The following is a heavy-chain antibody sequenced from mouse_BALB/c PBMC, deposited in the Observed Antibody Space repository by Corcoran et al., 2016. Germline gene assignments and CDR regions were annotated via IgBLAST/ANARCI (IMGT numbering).Heavy chain of an antibody. J-gene: IGHJ2*01. Sequence: EVQLQQSGPELVKPGVSVKMSCKASGYTFTSYVMHWVKQKPGQGLEWIGYIYPYNDGTKYNEKFKGKATLTSDKSSSAAYMEFTSLTSEDSAVYYCAREVPGGYPFDYWGQGTTLTVSS. V-gene: IGHV1S136*01. D-gene: IGHD2-2*01. CDR1: GYTFTSYV. CDR3: AREVPGGYPFDY. CDR2: IYPYNDGT.